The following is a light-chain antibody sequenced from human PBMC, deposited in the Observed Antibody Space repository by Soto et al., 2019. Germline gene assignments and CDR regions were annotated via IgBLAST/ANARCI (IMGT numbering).Light chain of an antibody. J-gene: IGLJ7*01. CDR3: CSYAGSYV. Sequence: QSALTQPASVSGSPGQSITISCTGTSSDVGSYNLVSWYQQHPGKAPKLMIYEGSKRPSGVSNRFSGSKSGNTASLTISGLQAEDEADYYCCSYAGSYVFGPGTQLTVL. V-gene: IGLV2-23*01. CDR1: SSDVGSYNL. CDR2: EGS.